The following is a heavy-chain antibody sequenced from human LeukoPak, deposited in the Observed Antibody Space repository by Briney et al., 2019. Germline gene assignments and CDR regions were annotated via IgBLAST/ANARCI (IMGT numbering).Heavy chain of an antibody. D-gene: IGHD6-13*01. CDR3: ARLDSSSWYYFDY. CDR2: IYYSGRT. V-gene: IGHV4-39*01. J-gene: IGHJ4*02. CDR1: GGSISSSSYY. Sequence: SETLSLTCTVSGGSISSSSYYWGWIRQPPGKGLEWIGSIYYSGRTYYNPSLKSRVTISVDTSKNQFSLKLSSVTAADTAVYYCARLDSSSWYYFDYWGQGTLVTVSS.